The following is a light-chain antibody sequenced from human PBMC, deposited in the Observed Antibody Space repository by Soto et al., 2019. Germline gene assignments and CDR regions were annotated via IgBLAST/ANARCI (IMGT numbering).Light chain of an antibody. J-gene: IGLJ1*01. Sequence: QPALTQPASVSGSRGQTITISCTGTSSDIGGYNAVSWYQHHPGKAPKLIIYEVTHRPSGVSDRFSASKSGNTASLTISGIQAEDGADYYCKSFRVSHLDVFGNGTKVTVL. V-gene: IGLV2-14*01. CDR2: EVT. CDR3: KSFRVSHLDV. CDR1: SSDIGGYNA.